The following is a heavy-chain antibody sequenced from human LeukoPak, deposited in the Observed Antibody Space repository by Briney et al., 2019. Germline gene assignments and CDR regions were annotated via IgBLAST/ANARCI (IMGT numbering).Heavy chain of an antibody. D-gene: IGHD1-26*01. CDR3: ARATGELLEKSYYFDY. V-gene: IGHV3-30*04. CDR2: ISYDGSNK. Sequence: GGSLRLSCAASGFTFSSYAMHWVRQAPGKGLEWVAVISYDGSNKYYADSVKGRFTISRDNSKNTLYLQMNSLRAEDTAVYYCARATGELLEKSYYFDYWGQGTLVAVSS. CDR1: GFTFSSYA. J-gene: IGHJ4*02.